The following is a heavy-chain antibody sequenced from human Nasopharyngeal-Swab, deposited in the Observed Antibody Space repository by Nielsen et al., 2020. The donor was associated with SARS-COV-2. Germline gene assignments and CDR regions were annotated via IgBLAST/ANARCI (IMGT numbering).Heavy chain of an antibody. CDR2: IYYSGST. V-gene: IGHV4-59*01. J-gene: IGHJ4*02. D-gene: IGHD2-2*01. CDR1: GGSISSYY. Sequence: SETLSLTCTVSGGSISSYYWSWIRQPPAKGLEWIGYIYYSGSTNYNPSLKRRVTISVDTSKNQFSLKLSSVTAADTAVYYCARVSPRYCSSTSCYGVDYWGQGTLVTVSS. CDR3: ARVSPRYCSSTSCYGVDY.